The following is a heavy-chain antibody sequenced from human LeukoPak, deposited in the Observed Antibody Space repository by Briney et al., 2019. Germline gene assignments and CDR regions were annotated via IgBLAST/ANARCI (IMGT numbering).Heavy chain of an antibody. CDR1: GYTFTSYA. D-gene: IGHD1-26*01. J-gene: IGHJ6*03. V-gene: IGHV1-46*01. CDR2: INPSGGST. CDR3: ARGPRIGYYMDV. Sequence: ASVKVSCKASGYTFTSYAISWVRQAPGQGLEWMGIINPSGGSTSYAQKFQGRVTMTRDTSTSTVYMELSSLRSEDTAVYYCARGPRIGYYMDVWGKGTTVTVSS.